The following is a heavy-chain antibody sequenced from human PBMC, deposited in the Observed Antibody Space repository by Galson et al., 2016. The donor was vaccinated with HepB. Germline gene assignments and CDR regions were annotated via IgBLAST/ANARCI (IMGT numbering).Heavy chain of an antibody. CDR1: GGSISSTNW. CDR2: IYHSGTT. V-gene: IGHV4-4*02. Sequence: SETLSLTCTVSGGSISSTNWWSWVRQPPGKGLEWIGEIYHSGTTNYTPSLKSRVTVSLDKSKNQFSLRLTSVTAADTAVYFCARHPPPIRLTPLYYFDCWGQGTLVTVSS. J-gene: IGHJ4*02. CDR3: ARHPPPIRLTPLYYFDC. D-gene: IGHD1-14*01.